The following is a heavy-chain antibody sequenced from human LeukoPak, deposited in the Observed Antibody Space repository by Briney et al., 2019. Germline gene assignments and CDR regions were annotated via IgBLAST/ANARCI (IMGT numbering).Heavy chain of an antibody. CDR2: IHYTGST. J-gene: IGHJ5*02. CDR3: ARGGYYGSGNDFRFDP. Sequence: PSETLSLTCTASGGSINSYYWSWIRQPPGKGLECIGYIHYTGSTNYNPSLKSRVTISVDTSKSQFSLKLSSVTAADTAIYYCARGGYYGSGNDFRFDPWGQGTLVTVSS. D-gene: IGHD3-10*01. V-gene: IGHV4-59*01. CDR1: GGSINSYY.